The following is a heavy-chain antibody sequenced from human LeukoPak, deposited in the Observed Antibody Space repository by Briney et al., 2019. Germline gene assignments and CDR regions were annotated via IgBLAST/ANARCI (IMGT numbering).Heavy chain of an antibody. CDR2: ISSSSSYI. D-gene: IGHD6-19*01. Sequence: GGSLRLSCAASGFTFSSSTMNWFRQAPGKGLEWVSSISSSSSYIYYADSVKGRFTISRDNAKNSLYLQMNSLRAEDTAVYYCARDGSGWYDPNLNYWGQGTLVTVSS. CDR1: GFTFSSST. V-gene: IGHV3-21*01. J-gene: IGHJ4*02. CDR3: ARDGSGWYDPNLNY.